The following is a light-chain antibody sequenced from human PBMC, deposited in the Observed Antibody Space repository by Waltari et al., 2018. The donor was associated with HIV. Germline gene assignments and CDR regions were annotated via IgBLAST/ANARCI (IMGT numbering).Light chain of an antibody. CDR3: AAWDGSLRGLV. CDR2: KDN. V-gene: IGLV1-47*01. J-gene: IGLJ2*01. Sequence: QSVLTQPPSASGTPGQRVTFSCSGGSSNLGRNSVYWYQQVPGTAPKPLIYKDNQRPSGVPDRFSASKSGTSASLAISGLRSEDEADYYCAAWDGSLRGLVFGGGTKLTVL. CDR1: SSNLGRNS.